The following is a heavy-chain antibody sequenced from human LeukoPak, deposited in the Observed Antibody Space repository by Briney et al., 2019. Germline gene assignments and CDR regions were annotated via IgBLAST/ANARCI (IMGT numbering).Heavy chain of an antibody. J-gene: IGHJ4*02. CDR2: ISAYNGNT. V-gene: IGHV1-18*01. CDR3: ARGPRRSEWELGRSWPLDY. D-gene: IGHD1-26*01. Sequence: ASVKVSCKASGYTFTSYGISWVRQAPGQGLEWTGWISAYNGNTNYAQKLQGRVTMTTDTSTSTAYMELRSLRSDDTAVYYCARGPRRSEWELGRSWPLDYWGQGTLVTVSS. CDR1: GYTFTSYG.